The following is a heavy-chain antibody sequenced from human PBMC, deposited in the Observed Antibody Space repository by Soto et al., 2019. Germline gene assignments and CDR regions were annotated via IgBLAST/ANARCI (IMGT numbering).Heavy chain of an antibody. CDR1: GYTFTSYG. CDR3: ARADYGDSIPTYYYMDV. V-gene: IGHV1-18*01. J-gene: IGHJ6*03. CDR2: ISAYNGNT. Sequence: ASVKVSCKASGYTFTSYGISWVRQAPGQGLEWMGWISAYNGNTNYAQKLQGRVTMTTDTSTSTAYMELRSLGSDDTAVYYCARADYGDSIPTYYYMDVWGKGTTVTVSS. D-gene: IGHD4-17*01.